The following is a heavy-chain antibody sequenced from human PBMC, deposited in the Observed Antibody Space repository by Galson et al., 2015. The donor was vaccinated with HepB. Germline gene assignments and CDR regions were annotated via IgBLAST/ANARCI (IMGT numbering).Heavy chain of an antibody. V-gene: IGHV3-15*01. CDR3: STNMVRGPPR. CDR1: GFSFSNAW. CDR2: IKSETDGGTA. J-gene: IGHJ4*02. Sequence: LRLSCAPSGFSFSNAWMTWVRQAPGKGLEWVGRIKSETDGGTADYAAPVKGRFTISRDDSKTTLYLQMNSLKIEDTAVYYCSTNMVRGPPRWGQGTLVTVSS. D-gene: IGHD3-10*01.